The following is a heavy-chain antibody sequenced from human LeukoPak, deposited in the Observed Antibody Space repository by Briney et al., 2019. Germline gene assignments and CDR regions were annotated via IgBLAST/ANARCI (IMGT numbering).Heavy chain of an antibody. D-gene: IGHD6-13*01. V-gene: IGHV1-2*02. Sequence: ASVKVSCKASGYTFTGYYMDWVRQAPGQGLEWMGWINPNSGGTNYAQKFQGRVTMTRDTSISTAYMELSRLRSDDTAVYYCARDRRRIAAAGTGNWFDPWGQGTLVTVSS. CDR3: ARDRRRIAAAGTGNWFDP. CDR2: INPNSGGT. CDR1: GYTFTGYY. J-gene: IGHJ5*02.